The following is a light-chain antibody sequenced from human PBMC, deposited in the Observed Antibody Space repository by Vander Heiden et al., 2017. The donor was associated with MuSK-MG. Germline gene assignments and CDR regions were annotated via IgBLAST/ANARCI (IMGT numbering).Light chain of an antibody. V-gene: IGKV1-39*01. Sequence: DIEMTQCRSSLSASIGDRVTNTCRASQSIRTYLNWYQQKPGKAPKLLIYVAPTVESGVPSRFSGSGSGTDFTLTINRLQPEDFATYYCQQSDSTPFTFGPGTKVDI. CDR1: QSIRTY. CDR2: VAP. CDR3: QQSDSTPFT. J-gene: IGKJ3*01.